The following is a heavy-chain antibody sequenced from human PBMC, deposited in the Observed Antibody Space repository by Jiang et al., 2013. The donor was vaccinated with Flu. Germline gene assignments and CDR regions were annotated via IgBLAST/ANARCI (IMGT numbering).Heavy chain of an antibody. CDR2: INTNTGNP. Sequence: QSGSELKKPGASVKVSCKASGYTFTSYAMNWVRQAPGQGLEWMGWINTNTGNPTYAQGFTGRFVFSLDTSVSTAYLQISSLKAEDTAVYYCARDGPDSNWNDEEHFTDYWGQGTLVHRLL. J-gene: IGHJ4*02. D-gene: IGHD1-20*01. V-gene: IGHV7-4-1*02. CDR1: GYTFTSYA. CDR3: ARDGPDSNWNDEEHFTDY.